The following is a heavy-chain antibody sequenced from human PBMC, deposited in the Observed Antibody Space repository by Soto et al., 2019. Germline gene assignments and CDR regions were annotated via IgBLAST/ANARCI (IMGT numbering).Heavy chain of an antibody. CDR1: GFIVSSNQ. Sequence: CCVASGFIVSSNQMSWVRQAPGKGLEWVSVIYSGHTTYYADSVEGRFTISRDDSKNTLYLQMNSLRVEDTAVYYCVRGPSDHKLRLVEWPYGDYWGQGALVTVSS. D-gene: IGHD3-3*01. CDR2: IYSGHTT. CDR3: VRGPSDHKLRLVEWPYGDY. V-gene: IGHV3-53*01. J-gene: IGHJ4*02.